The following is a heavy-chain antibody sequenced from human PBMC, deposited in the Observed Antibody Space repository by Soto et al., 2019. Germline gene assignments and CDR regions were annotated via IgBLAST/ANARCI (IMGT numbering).Heavy chain of an antibody. D-gene: IGHD3-16*02. CDR2: IYHTGST. Sequence: PSETLSLTCTVSGVTVSSDAYYWSWIRQHPWRGLEWIGNIYHTGSTYYSPSLKSRVVISLDTSKNQFSLRLTSVTAADTAVYFCARYRFSGTRWSKFDYWGQGXLVTVYS. CDR1: GVTVSSDAYY. CDR3: ARYRFSGTRWSKFDY. J-gene: IGHJ4*02. V-gene: IGHV4-31*03.